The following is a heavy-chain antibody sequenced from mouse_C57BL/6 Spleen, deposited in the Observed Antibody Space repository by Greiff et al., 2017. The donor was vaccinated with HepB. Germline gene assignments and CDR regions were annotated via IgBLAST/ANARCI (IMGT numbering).Heavy chain of an antibody. J-gene: IGHJ2*01. D-gene: IGHD1-1*01. Sequence: QVQLQQPGAELVRPGTSVKLSCKASGYTFTSYWMHWVKQRPGQGLEWIGVIDPSDSYTNYNQKFKGKATLTVDTSSSTAYMQLSSLTSEDSAVYYCAIITTVVAFDYWGQGTTLTVSS. CDR2: IDPSDSYT. CDR1: GYTFTSYW. V-gene: IGHV1-59*01. CDR3: AIITTVVAFDY.